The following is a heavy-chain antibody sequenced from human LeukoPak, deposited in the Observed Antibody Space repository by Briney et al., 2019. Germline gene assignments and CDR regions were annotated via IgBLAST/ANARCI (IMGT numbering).Heavy chain of an antibody. J-gene: IGHJ5*02. Sequence: GGSLRLSCAASGFTFSSYSMSWVRQAPGKGLEWVSAISGSGGSTYYADSVKGWFTLSRENSKHTLYLQMKRLRAQDTAVYYCAKFPRANWFDPWGQGTLVTVSS. CDR2: ISGSGGST. CDR1: GFTFSSYS. CDR3: AKFPRANWFDP. V-gene: IGHV3-23*01.